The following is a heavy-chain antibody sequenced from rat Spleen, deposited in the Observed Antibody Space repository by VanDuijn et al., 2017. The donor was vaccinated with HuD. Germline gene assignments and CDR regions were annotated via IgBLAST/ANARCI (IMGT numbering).Heavy chain of an antibody. D-gene: IGHD1-9*01. V-gene: IGHV5-29*01. CDR1: GFTFTDFY. J-gene: IGHJ2*01. Sequence: EVQLVESDGGLVRPGRSLKLSCATSGFTFTDFYMAWVRQAPTKGLEWVATISYDGGRNFYRDSVKGRFTISRDNAKSSLYLQMDSLRSEDTATYYCARRHYGYTDYFDYWGQGVMVTVSS. CDR2: ISYDGGRN. CDR3: ARRHYGYTDYFDY.